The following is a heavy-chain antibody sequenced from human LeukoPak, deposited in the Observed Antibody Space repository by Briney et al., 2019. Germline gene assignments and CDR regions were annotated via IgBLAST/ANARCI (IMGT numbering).Heavy chain of an antibody. V-gene: IGHV4-34*01. CDR3: ARGREHVDIVATSALCRDLNWFDP. CDR1: GGSFSGYY. D-gene: IGHD5-12*01. J-gene: IGHJ5*02. Sequence: SETLSLTCAVYGGSFSGYYWSWIRQPPGKGLEWIGEINHSGSTNYNPSLKSRVTISVDTSKNQFSLKLSSVTAADTAVYYWARGREHVDIVATSALCRDLNWFDPWGQGTLVTVSS. CDR2: INHSGST.